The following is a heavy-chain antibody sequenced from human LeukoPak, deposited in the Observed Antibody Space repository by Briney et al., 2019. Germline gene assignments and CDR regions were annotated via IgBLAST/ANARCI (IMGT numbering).Heavy chain of an antibody. D-gene: IGHD5-18*01. J-gene: IGHJ4*02. CDR1: GFAFNTYS. V-gene: IGHV3-23*01. CDR2: ISGSGDTT. CDR3: AVQRTLWHQVLDH. Sequence: GGSLRLSCAASGFAFNTYSMNWVRQAPGKGLEWVSAISGSGDTTYYADSVKGRFTISRDNSKNTLYLQMNSLRAEDTAVYYCAVQRTLWHQVLDHWGQGTLVTVSS.